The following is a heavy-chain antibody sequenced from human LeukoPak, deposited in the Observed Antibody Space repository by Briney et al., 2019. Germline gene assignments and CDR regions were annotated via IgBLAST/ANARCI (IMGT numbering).Heavy chain of an antibody. D-gene: IGHD3-9*01. Sequence: PGGSLRLSCAASGFTFSSYSMNWVRQAPGKGLAWVSSISSSSSYIYYADSVKGRFTISRDNAKNSLYLQMNSLRAEDTAVYYCARGGLTGYYFDYWGQGTLVTVSS. J-gene: IGHJ4*02. CDR2: ISSSSSYI. CDR1: GFTFSSYS. CDR3: ARGGLTGYYFDY. V-gene: IGHV3-21*01.